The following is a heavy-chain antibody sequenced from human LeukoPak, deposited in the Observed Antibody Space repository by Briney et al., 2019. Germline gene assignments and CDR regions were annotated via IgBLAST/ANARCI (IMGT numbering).Heavy chain of an antibody. CDR3: ATTMAAVAYYFDY. V-gene: IGHV3-53*05. CDR1: GFTFSSYG. J-gene: IGHJ4*02. CDR2: MYSGGGT. D-gene: IGHD6-13*01. Sequence: GGSLRLSCAASGFTFSSYGMTWVRQPPGKGLEWVSVMYSGGGTYYADSVRGRFTITRDNSKNTVYLQMNSLRAIDTAVYYCATTMAAVAYYFDYWGQGALVTVSS.